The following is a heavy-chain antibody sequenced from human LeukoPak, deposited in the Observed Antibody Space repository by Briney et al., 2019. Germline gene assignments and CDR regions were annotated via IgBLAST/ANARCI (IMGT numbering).Heavy chain of an antibody. V-gene: IGHV4-31*03. CDR1: GGSISSGGYY. J-gene: IGHJ6*03. Sequence: SETLSLTCTVSGGSISSGGYYWSWIRQHPGKGLEWIGYIYYSGSTYYNPSLKSRVTISVDTSKNQFSLNLSSVTAADTAVYFCARRRGQSSGPSYYYFYMDVWGKGTTVTVSS. CDR3: ARRRGQSSGPSYYYFYMDV. D-gene: IGHD2-8*02. CDR2: IYYSGST.